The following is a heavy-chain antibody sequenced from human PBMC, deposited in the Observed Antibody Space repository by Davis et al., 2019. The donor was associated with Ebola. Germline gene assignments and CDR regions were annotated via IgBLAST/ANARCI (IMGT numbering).Heavy chain of an antibody. D-gene: IGHD1-1*01. V-gene: IGHV1-46*01. Sequence: ASVKVSCRASGYTFTSYYMHWVRQAPGQGLEWMGIINPSGGSTSYAQKFQGRVTMTTDTSTSTAYMELRSLRSDDTARYYCARDVRGITGPSEYWGQGTLVTVSS. CDR1: GYTFTSYY. J-gene: IGHJ4*02. CDR2: INPSGGST. CDR3: ARDVRGITGPSEY.